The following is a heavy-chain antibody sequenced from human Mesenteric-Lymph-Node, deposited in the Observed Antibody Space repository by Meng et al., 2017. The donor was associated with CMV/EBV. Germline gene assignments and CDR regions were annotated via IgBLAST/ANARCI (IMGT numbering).Heavy chain of an antibody. D-gene: IGHD1-26*01. CDR2: TYYRSKWYH. J-gene: IGHJ5*02. CDR3: ARSRMTHYHKGNWFDP. CDR1: GDRVSSNSAA. V-gene: IGHV6-1*01. Sequence: SQTLSLTCAISGDRVSSNSAAWNWIRQSPSRGLEWLGRTYYRSKWYHDYAVSVQSRMIISPDTSKNHFSLHLNSVTPEDTAVYFCARSRMTHYHKGNWFDPWGQGTLVTVSS.